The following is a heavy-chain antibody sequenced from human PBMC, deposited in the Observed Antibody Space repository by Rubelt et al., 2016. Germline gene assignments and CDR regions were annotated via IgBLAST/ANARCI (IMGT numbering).Heavy chain of an antibody. J-gene: IGHJ6*02. CDR2: VNHSGST. CDR1: GGSFSGYY. CDR3: ARDVGATAYYYYGMDV. Sequence: KPSETLSLTCAVYGGSFSGYYWSWIRQPPGKGLEWIGEVNHSGSTNYNPSLKSRVTISVDTSKNQFSLKLSSVTAADTAVYYCARDVGATAYYYYGMDVWGQGTTVTVAS. D-gene: IGHD1-26*01. V-gene: IGHV4-34*01.